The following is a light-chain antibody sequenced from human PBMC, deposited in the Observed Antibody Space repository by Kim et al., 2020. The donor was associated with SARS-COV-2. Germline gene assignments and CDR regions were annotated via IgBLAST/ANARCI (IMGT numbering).Light chain of an antibody. CDR2: QDT. Sequence: SYELTQPSSVSVSPGQTARITCSGDILGEKYARWYQQKTGQSPVLVIYQDTKRPSGIPDRFSGSNSGNTATLTISGAQAMDDADYYCHVLDNSTLVFGGGTQLTFL. CDR3: HVLDNSTLV. CDR1: ILGEKY. V-gene: IGLV3-1*01. J-gene: IGLJ2*01.